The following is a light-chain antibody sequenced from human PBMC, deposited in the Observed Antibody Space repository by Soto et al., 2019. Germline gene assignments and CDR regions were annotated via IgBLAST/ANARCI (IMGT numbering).Light chain of an antibody. J-gene: IGLJ2*01. Sequence: QSALTQPASVSGSPGQSITISCTGTSSDVGGYNYVSWYQQHPGKAPKLMIYEVSNRPSGVSNRFSGSKSGTSASLAITGLQGDDEANYYCQSYDTTLSGVVFGAGTKLTVL. CDR2: EVS. V-gene: IGLV2-14*01. CDR3: QSYDTTLSGVV. CDR1: SSDVGGYNY.